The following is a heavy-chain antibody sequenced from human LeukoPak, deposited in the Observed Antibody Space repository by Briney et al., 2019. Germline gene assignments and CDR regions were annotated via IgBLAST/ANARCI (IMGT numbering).Heavy chain of an antibody. D-gene: IGHD6-19*01. J-gene: IGHJ6*02. CDR1: GFTFSNFW. Sequence: GGSLRLSCVASGFTFSNFWMSWVRQAPGKGLEWVANIKQDGSEKYYVDSVKGRFTISRDNAKNSLYLQMNSLRAEDTAVYYCARDEYSSGYYYYYGMDVWGQGTTVTVSS. CDR3: ARDEYSSGYYYYYGMDV. V-gene: IGHV3-7*03. CDR2: IKQDGSEK.